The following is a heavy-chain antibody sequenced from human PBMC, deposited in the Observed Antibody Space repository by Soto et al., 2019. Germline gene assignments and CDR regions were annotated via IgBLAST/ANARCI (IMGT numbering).Heavy chain of an antibody. CDR3: AKNWDTTFSSSSH. Sequence: EVQLLESGGGLVQPGGSLRLSCAASGFTFTTYAMNWVRQAPGKGLEWVSAISGSAGSTYYADSVKGRFTISRDNSKNNLYLQMNSLRAEDTAVYYCAKNWDTTFSSSSHWGQRTLVSVSS. J-gene: IGHJ4*02. CDR1: GFTFTTYA. D-gene: IGHD6-6*01. V-gene: IGHV3-23*01. CDR2: ISGSAGST.